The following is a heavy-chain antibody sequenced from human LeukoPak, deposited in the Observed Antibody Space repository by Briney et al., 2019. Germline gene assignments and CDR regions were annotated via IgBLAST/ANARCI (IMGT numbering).Heavy chain of an antibody. D-gene: IGHD3-22*01. V-gene: IGHV4-38-2*02. Sequence: PSETLSLTCTVSGHSITSDHYWAWVRQPPGKGLEWIGSIHHTGSTYYNPALISRITISVDTSKHQYSLKLGSVTAADTAVYFCTRGFRYDSSGYYLYWGQGTLVTVSS. CDR1: GHSITSDHY. J-gene: IGHJ4*02. CDR2: IHHTGST. CDR3: TRGFRYDSSGYYLY.